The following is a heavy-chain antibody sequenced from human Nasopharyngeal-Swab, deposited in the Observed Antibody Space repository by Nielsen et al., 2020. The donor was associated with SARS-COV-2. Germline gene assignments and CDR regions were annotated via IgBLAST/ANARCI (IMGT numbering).Heavy chain of an antibody. CDR2: ISYDGSNK. CDR3: ARGFYYGSGSQGFDY. Sequence: WIRQPPGKGLEWVAVISYDGSNKYYADSVKGRFTISRDNAKNSLYLQMNSLRAEDTAVYYCARGFYYGSGSQGFDYWGQGTLVTVSS. J-gene: IGHJ4*02. D-gene: IGHD3-10*01. V-gene: IGHV3-33*05.